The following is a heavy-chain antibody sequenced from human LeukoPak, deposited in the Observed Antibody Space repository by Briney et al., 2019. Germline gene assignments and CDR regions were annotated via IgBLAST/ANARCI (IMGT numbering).Heavy chain of an antibody. D-gene: IGHD1-14*01. CDR1: GFSFSSYS. V-gene: IGHV3-21*01. CDR3: ARMTGASNWFDP. CDR2: ISSSGINI. J-gene: IGHJ5*02. Sequence: GGSLGPSCVASGFSFSSYSMDWVRQAPGKGLEWVSSISSSGINIYYADSVKGRFTISRDNTRNSLYLLMNNLRVEDTAVYYCARMTGASNWFDPWGQGTLVTVSS.